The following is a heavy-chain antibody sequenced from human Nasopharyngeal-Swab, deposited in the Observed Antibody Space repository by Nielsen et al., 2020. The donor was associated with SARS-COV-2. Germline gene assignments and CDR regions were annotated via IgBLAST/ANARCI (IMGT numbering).Heavy chain of an antibody. V-gene: IGHV3-7*03. J-gene: IGHJ6*02. Sequence: GESLKISCAASGFTFSSYWMHRVRQAPGKGLEWVANIKQDGSEKYYVDSVKGRFTISRDNAKNSLYLQMNSLRAEDTAVYYCARGGILRYFDWLSLRGYGMDVWGQGTTVTVSS. CDR3: ARGGILRYFDWLSLRGYGMDV. D-gene: IGHD3-9*01. CDR1: GFTFSSYW. CDR2: IKQDGSEK.